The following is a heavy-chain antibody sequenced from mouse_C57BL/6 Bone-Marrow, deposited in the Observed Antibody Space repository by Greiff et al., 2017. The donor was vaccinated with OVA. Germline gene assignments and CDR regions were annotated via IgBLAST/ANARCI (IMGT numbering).Heavy chain of an antibody. CDR1: GYSITSDY. V-gene: IGHV3-8*01. D-gene: IGHD1-1*01. J-gene: IGHJ1*03. Sequence: EVKLEESGPGLAKPSQTLSLTCSVTGYSITSDYWNWIRKFPGNKLEYMGYISYSGSTYYNPSLKSRISITRDTSKNQYYLQLNSVTTEDTATYYCARSGSSYLSYWYFDVWGTGTTVTVSS. CDR2: ISYSGST. CDR3: ARSGSSYLSYWYFDV.